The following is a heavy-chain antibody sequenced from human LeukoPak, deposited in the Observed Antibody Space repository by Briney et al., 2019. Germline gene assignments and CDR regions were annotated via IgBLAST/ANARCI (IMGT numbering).Heavy chain of an antibody. V-gene: IGHV1-69*04. CDR1: GGTFSSYA. D-gene: IGHD4-23*01. Sequence: GASVKVSCKASGGTFSSYAISWVRQAPGQGLEWMGRIIPILGIANYAQKFQGRVTITADKSTSTAYMELSSLRSEDTAVYYCASGEYGGNSLAGYYFDYWGQGTLVTVSS. CDR2: IIPILGIA. CDR3: ASGEYGGNSLAGYYFDY. J-gene: IGHJ4*02.